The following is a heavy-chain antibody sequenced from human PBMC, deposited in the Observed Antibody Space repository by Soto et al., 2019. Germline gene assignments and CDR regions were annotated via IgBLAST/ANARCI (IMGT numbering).Heavy chain of an antibody. J-gene: IGHJ4*02. CDR2: ISGSGGST. V-gene: IGHV3-23*01. D-gene: IGHD6-19*01. CDR3: AKDQYSSGWFPFDD. CDR1: GFTFGSYA. Sequence: GGSLRLSCAASGFTFGSYAMSWVRQAPGKGLEWVSAISGSGGSTYYADSVKGRFTISRDNSKNTLYLQMNSLRAEDTAVYYCAKDQYSSGWFPFDDWGEGALVTVCS.